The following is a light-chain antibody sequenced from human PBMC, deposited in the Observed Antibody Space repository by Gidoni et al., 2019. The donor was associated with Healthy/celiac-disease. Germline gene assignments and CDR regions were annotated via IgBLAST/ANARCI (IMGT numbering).Light chain of an antibody. CDR2: LCS. V-gene: IGKV2-28*01. Sequence: DIVMTQSPLSMHVTLGEPATISCRSSQSLLHSNGYNYLDWYLKKPGQSPQLLIYLCSNRASGVPDRVSGSGSGTDFTLKISRVEAEDVGVYYCMQALQTSFTFGPGTKVDIK. J-gene: IGKJ3*01. CDR3: MQALQTSFT. CDR1: QSLLHSNGYNY.